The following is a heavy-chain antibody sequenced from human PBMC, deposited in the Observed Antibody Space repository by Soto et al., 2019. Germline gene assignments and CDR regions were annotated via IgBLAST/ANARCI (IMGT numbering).Heavy chain of an antibody. D-gene: IGHD7-27*01. V-gene: IGHV4-31*03. Sequence: PSETLSLTCTVSGGSISSGGYYWSWIRQHPGKGLEWIGYIYYSGSTYYNPSLKSRVTISVDTSTNQFSLKLSSVTAADTAVNYWAGRWGRTLDYWGQGPLVTVS. CDR3: AGRWGRTLDY. CDR2: IYYSGST. CDR1: GGSISSGGYY. J-gene: IGHJ4*02.